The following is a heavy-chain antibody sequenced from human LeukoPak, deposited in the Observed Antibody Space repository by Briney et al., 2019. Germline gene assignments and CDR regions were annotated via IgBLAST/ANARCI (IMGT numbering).Heavy chain of an antibody. CDR3: ARLVATGFAAIDY. CDR1: GFTFSSYW. J-gene: IGHJ4*02. D-gene: IGHD2-15*01. V-gene: IGHV4-59*08. Sequence: GSLRLSCAASGFTFSSYWMSWIRQPPGKGLEWIGYIYYSGSTNYNPSLKSRVTISVDTSKNQFSLKLSSVTAADTAVYYCARLVATGFAAIDYWGQGTLVTVSS. CDR2: IYYSGST.